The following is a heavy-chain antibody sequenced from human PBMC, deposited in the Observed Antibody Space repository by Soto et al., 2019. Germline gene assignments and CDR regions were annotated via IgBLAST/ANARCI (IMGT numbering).Heavy chain of an antibody. CDR3: AKDPPKKWLAGGYFEY. CDR2: ISYDGNNK. CDR1: GFTFSTYG. V-gene: IGHV3-30*18. Sequence: QVQLVESGGGVVQPGRSLRLSCAASGFTFSTYGMHWVRQAPGKGLEWVAVISYDGNNKYYADSVKGRFTISRDNSKNTLHLQMNSLRAEDTAVYYCAKDPPKKWLAGGYFEYWGQGTLVTVSS. D-gene: IGHD6-19*01. J-gene: IGHJ4*02.